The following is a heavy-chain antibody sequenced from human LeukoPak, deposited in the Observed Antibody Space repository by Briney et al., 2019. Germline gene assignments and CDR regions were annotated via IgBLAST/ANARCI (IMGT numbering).Heavy chain of an antibody. D-gene: IGHD3-10*01. CDR1: GFTLSSYR. CDR3: ARGGVDYYGSGTYYLMYYFDY. V-gene: IGHV3-21*04. J-gene: IGHJ4*02. CDR2: ISSSSSYI. Sequence: GGSLRLSCAASGFTLSSYRMNWVRQVPGKGLEWVSSISSSSSYIYYADSVKGRFTISRDNAKNSLYLQMISLRAEDTAVYFCARGGVDYYGSGTYYLMYYFDYWGQGALVTVSS.